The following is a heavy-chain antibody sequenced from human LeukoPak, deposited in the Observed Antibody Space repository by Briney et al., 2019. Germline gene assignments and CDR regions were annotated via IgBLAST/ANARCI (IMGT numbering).Heavy chain of an antibody. CDR2: ISAYNGNT. V-gene: IGHV1-18*01. Sequence: ASVKVSCKASGYTFTSYGISWVRQAPGQGLEWMGWISAYNGNTNYAQKLQGRVTMTTDTSTSTAYMELRSLRSDDTAVYYCARVYPRGYSYGGFDYWGQGILVTVSS. CDR3: ARVYPRGYSYGGFDY. D-gene: IGHD5-18*01. J-gene: IGHJ4*02. CDR1: GYTFTSYG.